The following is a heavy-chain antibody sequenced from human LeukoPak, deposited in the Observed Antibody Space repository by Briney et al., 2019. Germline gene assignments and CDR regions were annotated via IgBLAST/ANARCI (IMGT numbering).Heavy chain of an antibody. Sequence: GSLRLSCAASGFTFSSYAMSWVRQAPGKGLEWVSTISGSGGSTSYADSVKGRFTISRDNSKNTLYLQMNSLYYCARLTYSSSTGYYFDYWGQGTLVTVSS. CDR3: STGYYFDY. CDR2: ISGSGGST. V-gene: IGHV3-23*01. CDR1: GFTFSSYA. J-gene: IGHJ4*02. D-gene: IGHD6-6*01.